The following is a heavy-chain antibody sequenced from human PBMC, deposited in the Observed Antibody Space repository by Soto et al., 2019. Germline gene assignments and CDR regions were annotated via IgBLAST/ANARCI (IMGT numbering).Heavy chain of an antibody. CDR2: IYHSGST. D-gene: IGHD2-2*01. Sequence: ASETLSLTCAVSGGSISSGGYSWSWIRQPPGKGLEWIGYIYHSGSTYYNPSLKSRVTIPVDRSKNQFSLKLSSVTAADTAVYYXARGGVPAAPSEGWFDPWGQGTLVTVSS. CDR3: ARGGVPAAPSEGWFDP. CDR1: GGSISSGGYS. V-gene: IGHV4-30-2*01. J-gene: IGHJ5*02.